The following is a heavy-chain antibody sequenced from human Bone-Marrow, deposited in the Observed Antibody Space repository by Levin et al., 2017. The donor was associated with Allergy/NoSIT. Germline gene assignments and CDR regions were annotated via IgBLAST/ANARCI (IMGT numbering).Heavy chain of an antibody. CDR3: ARSPQLRFVNWFDP. J-gene: IGHJ5*02. V-gene: IGHV1-8*01. CDR1: GYTFTSYD. CDR2: MNPNSGNT. Sequence: ASVKVSCKASGYTFTSYDINWVRQATGQGLEWMGWMNPNSGNTGYAQKFQGRVTMTRNTSISTAYMELSSLRSEDTAVYYCARSPQLRFVNWFDPWGQGTLVTVSS. D-gene: IGHD3-3*01.